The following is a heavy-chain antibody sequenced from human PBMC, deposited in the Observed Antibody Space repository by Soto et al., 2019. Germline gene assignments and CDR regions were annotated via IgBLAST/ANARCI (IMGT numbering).Heavy chain of an antibody. CDR3: ARDTGPNGYNYYYFGMDV. CDR2: ISYDGSDK. V-gene: IGHV3-30-3*01. CDR1: GFTFSNYA. Sequence: QVHLVESGGGVVQPGRSLRLSCAASGFTFSNYAMHWVRQAPGQGLEWVAVISYDGSDKYNANSVKGRFTISRDNFKNTLYLQMNSLRAEDTAVYYCARDTGPNGYNYYYFGMDVWGQGTTVTVSS. J-gene: IGHJ6*02. D-gene: IGHD5-18*01.